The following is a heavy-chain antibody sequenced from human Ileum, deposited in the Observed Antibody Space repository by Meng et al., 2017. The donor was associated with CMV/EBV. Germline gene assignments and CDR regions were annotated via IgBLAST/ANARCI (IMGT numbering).Heavy chain of an antibody. J-gene: IGHJ5*02. D-gene: IGHD2-21*01. CDR3: ARTPLAYCGGDCPNWFDP. CDR2: IIPILGIA. CDR1: TFSSDT. V-gene: IGHV1-69*02. Sequence: TFSSDTISWVRQAPGQGLEWMGRIIPILGIANYAQKFQGRVTITADKSTSTAYMELSSLRSEDTAVYYCARTPLAYCGGDCPNWFDPWGQGTLVTVSS.